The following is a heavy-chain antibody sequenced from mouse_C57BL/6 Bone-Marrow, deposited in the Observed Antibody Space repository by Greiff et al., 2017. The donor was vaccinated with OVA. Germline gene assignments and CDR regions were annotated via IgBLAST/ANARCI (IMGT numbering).Heavy chain of an antibody. CDR3: ARYYGSSYPHAMDY. D-gene: IGHD1-1*01. Sequence: DVKLVESGGGLVKPGGSLKLSCAASGFTFSSYTMSWVRQTPEKRLEWVATISGGGGNTYYPDSVKGRFTISRDNAKNTLYLQMSSLRSEDTALYYCARYYGSSYPHAMDYWGQGTSVTVSS. J-gene: IGHJ4*01. V-gene: IGHV5-9*01. CDR1: GFTFSSYT. CDR2: ISGGGGNT.